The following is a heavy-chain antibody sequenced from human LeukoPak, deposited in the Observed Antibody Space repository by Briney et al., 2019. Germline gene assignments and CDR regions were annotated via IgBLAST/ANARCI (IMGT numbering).Heavy chain of an antibody. CDR3: ARAVWHFDRKDAFDI. J-gene: IGHJ3*02. CDR1: GGSISSSSYY. CDR2: IYYSGST. Sequence: PSETLSLTCTVSGGSISSSSYYWGWIRQPPGKGLEWIGSIYYSGSTYYNPSLKSRVTISVDTSKNQFSLKLSSVAAADTAVYYCARAVWHFDRKDAFDIWGQGTMVTVSS. D-gene: IGHD1-14*01. V-gene: IGHV4-39*07.